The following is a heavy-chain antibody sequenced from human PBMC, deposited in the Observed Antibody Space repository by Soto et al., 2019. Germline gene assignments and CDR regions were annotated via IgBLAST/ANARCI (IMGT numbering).Heavy chain of an antibody. V-gene: IGHV3-21*01. J-gene: IGHJ5*02. CDR2: ISSNSAYI. CDR3: TRDASRDSSARGWFDP. Sequence: GGSLRLSCAASGVTFRSCTMNWVRQAPGKGLEWVSTISSNSAYIYYTDALRGRFTISRDNAKNSLHLQMNSLRAEDTAVYYCTRDASRDSSARGWFDPWGPGTLVTVSS. D-gene: IGHD6-13*01. CDR1: GVTFRSCT.